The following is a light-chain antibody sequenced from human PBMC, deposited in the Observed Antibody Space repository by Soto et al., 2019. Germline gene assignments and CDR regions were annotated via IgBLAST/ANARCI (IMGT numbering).Light chain of an antibody. V-gene: IGKV3-20*01. CDR3: QQYGSYPRYT. CDR1: QSVSSSY. Sequence: EIVLTQSPGTLSLSPGERATLSCRASQSVSSSYLAWYQQKPGQAPRLLIYGASSRATGIPDRFSGSGSGTDFTLTISRLEPEDFAVYYCQQYGSYPRYTFGQGTKLEIK. J-gene: IGKJ2*01. CDR2: GAS.